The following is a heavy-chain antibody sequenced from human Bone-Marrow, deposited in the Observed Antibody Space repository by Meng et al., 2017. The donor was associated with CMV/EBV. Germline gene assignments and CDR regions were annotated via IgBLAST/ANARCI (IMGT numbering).Heavy chain of an antibody. CDR2: ISAYNGNT. CDR3: ARRAQYCSSTSCYAMGDY. Sequence: ASVKVSCKASRYTFNVFYMHWVRQAPGQGLEWMGWISAYNGNTNYAQKLQGRVTMTTDTSTSTAYMELRSLRSDDTAVYYCARRAQYCSSTSCYAMGDYWGQGTLVTVSS. CDR1: RYTFNVFY. V-gene: IGHV1-18*04. J-gene: IGHJ4*02. D-gene: IGHD2-2*01.